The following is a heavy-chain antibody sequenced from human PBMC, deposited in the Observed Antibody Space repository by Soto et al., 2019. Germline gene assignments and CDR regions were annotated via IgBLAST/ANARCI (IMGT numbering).Heavy chain of an antibody. CDR1: GGTIISSIYY. D-gene: IGHD3-22*01. CDR2: IYYSGST. Sequence: PSETLSLTCPVAGGTIISSIYYWGWIRQPPGKGLEWIGSIYYSGSTYYNPSLKSRVTISVDTSKNQFSLKLSSVTAADTAVYYCARVGAGGDSSGYPTPGGDAFDIWGQGTMVIVSS. V-gene: IGHV4-39*01. J-gene: IGHJ3*02. CDR3: ARVGAGGDSSGYPTPGGDAFDI.